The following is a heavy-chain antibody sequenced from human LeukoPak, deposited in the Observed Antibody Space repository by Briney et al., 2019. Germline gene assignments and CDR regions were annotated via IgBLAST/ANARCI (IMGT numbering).Heavy chain of an antibody. Sequence: GASVKVSCKVSGYTLTELSMHWVRQAPGKGLEWMGGFDPEDGETIYAQKFQGRVTMTEDTSTDTAYMELSSLRSEDTAVYYCATAGPLRLGELSLPDPFDYWGQGTLVTVSS. D-gene: IGHD3-16*02. CDR1: GYTLTELS. CDR2: FDPEDGET. CDR3: ATAGPLRLGELSLPDPFDY. J-gene: IGHJ4*02. V-gene: IGHV1-24*01.